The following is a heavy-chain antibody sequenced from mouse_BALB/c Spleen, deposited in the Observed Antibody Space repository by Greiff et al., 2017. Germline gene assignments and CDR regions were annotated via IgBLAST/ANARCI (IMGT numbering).Heavy chain of an antibody. CDR1: GFAFSSYD. CDR3: ARLYGNYPYYFDY. V-gene: IGHV5-12-1*01. Sequence: EVNVVESGGGLVKPGGSLKLSCAASGFAFSSYDMSWVRQTPEKRLEWVAYISSGGGSIYYPDTVKGRFTISRDNAKNTLYLQMSSLKSEDTAMYYWARLYGNYPYYFDYWGQGTTLTVSS. CDR2: ISSGGGSI. J-gene: IGHJ2*01. D-gene: IGHD2-1*01.